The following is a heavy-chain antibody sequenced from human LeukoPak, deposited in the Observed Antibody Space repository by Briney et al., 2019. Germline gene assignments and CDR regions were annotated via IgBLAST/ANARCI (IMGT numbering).Heavy chain of an antibody. J-gene: IGHJ4*02. CDR1: GYSFTNYW. Sequence: GESLKISCKGSGYSFTNYWISWVRQMPGKGLECVGRIDPSDSYTSYSPSFQGHVTISADKFISTAYLQWSSLKASDTAMYYCARRSAHLNHVDYWGQGTLVTVSS. D-gene: IGHD1-14*01. V-gene: IGHV5-10-1*01. CDR3: ARRSAHLNHVDY. CDR2: IDPSDSYT.